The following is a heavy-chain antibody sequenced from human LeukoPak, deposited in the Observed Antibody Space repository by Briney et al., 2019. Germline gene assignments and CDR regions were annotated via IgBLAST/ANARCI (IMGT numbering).Heavy chain of an antibody. J-gene: IGHJ4*02. CDR3: ATGHITGGTGFDY. CDR2: IDPEDGET. V-gene: IGHV1-69-2*01. CDR1: GYTSTDYY. Sequence: ASVKISCKVSGYTSTDYYVHWVQQAPGKGLEWMGLIDPEDGETIYAEEFQGRVSITADMSTDTAYMELSSLRFDDTAVYYCATGHITGGTGFDYWGQGTLVTVSS. D-gene: IGHD1-20*01.